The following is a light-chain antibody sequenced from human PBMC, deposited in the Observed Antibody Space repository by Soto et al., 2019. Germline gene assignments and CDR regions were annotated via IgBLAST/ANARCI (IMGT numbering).Light chain of an antibody. J-gene: IGLJ1*01. CDR2: EVS. CDR3: SSYKTSRTYV. CDR1: SSDVGSYDS. Sequence: QSALTQPPSVSGSPGQSVTISCTGTSSDVGSYDSVSWYQQPPGTVPKLMIYEVSNRPAGVPDRFSGSKSGNKASLNISGLLAEDEDDYYCSSYKTSRTYVFGTGTKVTVL. V-gene: IGLV2-18*02.